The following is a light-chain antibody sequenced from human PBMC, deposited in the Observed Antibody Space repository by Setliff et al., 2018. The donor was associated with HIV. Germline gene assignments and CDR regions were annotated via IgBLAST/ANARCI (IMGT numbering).Light chain of an antibody. J-gene: IGLJ1*01. CDR1: SSDVGSYNL. CDR3: CSYARISTYV. CDR2: EVT. V-gene: IGLV2-23*02. Sequence: SVLAQPASVSGSPGQSITISCTGTSSDVGSYNLVSWYQQHPGKAPKLIISEVTKRPSGISNRFSGSKSGNTASLTISGLQAEDEADYYCCSYARISTYVFGTGTKVTVL.